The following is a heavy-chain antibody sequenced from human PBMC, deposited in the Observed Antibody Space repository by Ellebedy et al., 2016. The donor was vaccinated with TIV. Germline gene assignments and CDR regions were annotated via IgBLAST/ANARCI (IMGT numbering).Heavy chain of an antibody. CDR1: GGSFSGYY. Sequence: SETLSLXXAVYGGSFSGYYWSWIRQPPGKGLEWIGEINHSGSTNYNPSLKSRVTISVDTSKNQFSLKLSSVTAADTAVYYCARVWAGKVGGAPDYWGQGTLVTVSS. V-gene: IGHV4-34*01. CDR3: ARVWAGKVGGAPDY. CDR2: INHSGST. D-gene: IGHD1-26*01. J-gene: IGHJ4*02.